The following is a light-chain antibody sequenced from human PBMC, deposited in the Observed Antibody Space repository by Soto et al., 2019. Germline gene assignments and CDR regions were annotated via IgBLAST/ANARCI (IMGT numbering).Light chain of an antibody. CDR1: QSVSSNY. J-gene: IGKJ1*01. V-gene: IGKV3-20*01. Sequence: EIVLTQSPGTLSLSPGERATLSCRASQSVSSNYLAWYQQKPGQAPRLLIYGASSRATGIPGRFSGSGSGTDFSLTISRLEPEDFAVYYCQQYGSSPRTFGQGTKVDI. CDR2: GAS. CDR3: QQYGSSPRT.